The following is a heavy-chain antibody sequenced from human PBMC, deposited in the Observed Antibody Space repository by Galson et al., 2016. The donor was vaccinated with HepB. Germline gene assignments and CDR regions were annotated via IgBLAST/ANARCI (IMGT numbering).Heavy chain of an antibody. Sequence: SLRLSCAASGFTVSDFYMSWVRQAPGRGLEWVSVIYGGGDTYYADSVKGRFTISRDNSKNTLYLQMNSLRAEDTAVYYCVPRSAGMDVWGQGTTVTVSS. CDR3: VPRSAGMDV. V-gene: IGHV3-53*01. CDR2: IYGGGDT. J-gene: IGHJ6*02. CDR1: GFTVSDFY.